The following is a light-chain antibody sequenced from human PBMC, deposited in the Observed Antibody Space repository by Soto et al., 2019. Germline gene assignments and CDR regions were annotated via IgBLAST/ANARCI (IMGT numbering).Light chain of an antibody. CDR2: AAS. CDR3: QQYGSSSYT. Sequence: EIVLTQSPVTLSLSPGDRATLSCRASQTVSTYLAWYQQKPGQAPRLLIYAASSRATGIPDRFSGSGSGTDFTLTISRLEPEDFAVYYCQQYGSSSYTFGQGTQLEIK. CDR1: QTVSTY. V-gene: IGKV3-20*01. J-gene: IGKJ2*01.